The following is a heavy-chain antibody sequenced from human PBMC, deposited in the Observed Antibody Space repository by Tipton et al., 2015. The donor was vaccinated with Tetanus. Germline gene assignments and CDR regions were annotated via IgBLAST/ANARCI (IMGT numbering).Heavy chain of an antibody. J-gene: IGHJ4*02. Sequence: SLRLSCAASGFIFSSYGIHWVRQAPGKGPEWVAVSWYDGTDKYYADFVKGRFTISRDNSKNTLYLQMNSLRAEDTALYYCAREADCSGGSCFSGDFDTWGQGTQVTVSS. V-gene: IGHV3-33*01. CDR3: AREADCSGGSCFSGDFDT. D-gene: IGHD2-15*01. CDR1: GFIFSSYG. CDR2: SWYDGTDK.